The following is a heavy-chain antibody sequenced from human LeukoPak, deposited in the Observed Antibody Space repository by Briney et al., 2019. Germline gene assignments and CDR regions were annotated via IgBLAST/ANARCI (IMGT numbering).Heavy chain of an antibody. CDR1: GGSFSGYY. D-gene: IGHD1-26*01. Sequence: SETLSLTCAVYGGSFSGYYWSWIRQPPGKGLEWIGEINHSGSTNYNPSLKSRVTISVDTSKNQFSLKLSSVTAADTAVYYCARRYSGSYPHYYYYYMDVWGKGTTVTVSS. J-gene: IGHJ6*03. CDR3: ARRYSGSYPHYYYYYMDV. CDR2: INHSGST. V-gene: IGHV4-34*01.